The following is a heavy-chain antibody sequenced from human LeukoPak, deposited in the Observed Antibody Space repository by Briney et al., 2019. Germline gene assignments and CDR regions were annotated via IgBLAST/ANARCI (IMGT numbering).Heavy chain of an antibody. Sequence: GGSLRLSCTASGFTFGDYAMSWFRQAPGKGLEWVSYISSSSSTIYYADSVKGRFTISRDNAKNSLYLQMNSLRAEDTAVYYCALERGLPDAFDYWGQGTLVTVSS. D-gene: IGHD1-26*01. V-gene: IGHV3-48*01. CDR3: ALERGLPDAFDY. J-gene: IGHJ4*02. CDR1: GFTFGDYA. CDR2: ISSSSSTI.